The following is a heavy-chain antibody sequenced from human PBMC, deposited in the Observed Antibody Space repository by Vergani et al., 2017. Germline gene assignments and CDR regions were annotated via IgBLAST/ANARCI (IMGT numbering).Heavy chain of an antibody. CDR2: IIPIFGTA. CDR3: ARGLRSISPTVAFDI. Sequence: QVQLVESGGGLVKPGGSLRLSCAASGFTFSSYAISWVRLAPGQGLEWMGGIIPIFGTANYAQKFQGRVTITADESTSTAYMELSSLRSEDTAVYYCARGLRSISPTVAFDIWGQGTMVTVSS. D-gene: IGHD4-17*01. V-gene: IGHV1-69*01. J-gene: IGHJ3*02. CDR1: GFTFSSYA.